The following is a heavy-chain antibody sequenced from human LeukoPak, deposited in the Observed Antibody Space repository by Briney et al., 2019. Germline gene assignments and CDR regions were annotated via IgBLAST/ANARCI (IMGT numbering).Heavy chain of an antibody. V-gene: IGHV3-23*01. CDR3: AKGTLGSCSGASCYPLDY. CDR2: ITDSGINT. D-gene: IGHD2-15*01. CDR1: GFTFGSYA. Sequence: QPGGSLRLSCAASGFTFGSYAMAWVRQAPVKGLEWVSVITDSGINTYYTDSVKDRFTISRDNSKNTLYLQMNSLRAEDTAVYYCAKGTLGSCSGASCYPLDYWGQGTLVTVSS. J-gene: IGHJ4*02.